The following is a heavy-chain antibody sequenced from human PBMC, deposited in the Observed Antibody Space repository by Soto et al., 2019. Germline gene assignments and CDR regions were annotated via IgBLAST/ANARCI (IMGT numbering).Heavy chain of an antibody. V-gene: IGHV4-59*01. CDR2: INYSGNT. Sequence: PSETLSLTCTFSGGSISSYYWSWIRQPPEKRLELEWIGSINYSGNTNYNPSLKSRVTRSVDTSKNQLSLQLTSMTAADTAVYYCARDVRAFDMWGQGTMVTVSS. CDR1: GGSISSYY. CDR3: ARDVRAFDM. J-gene: IGHJ3*02. D-gene: IGHD2-8*01.